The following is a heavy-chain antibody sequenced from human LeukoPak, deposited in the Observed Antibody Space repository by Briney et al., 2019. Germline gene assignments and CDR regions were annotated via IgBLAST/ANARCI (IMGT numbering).Heavy chain of an antibody. V-gene: IGHV3-23*01. Sequence: GGSLRLSCAASGFTFSSYAMTWVRQAPGKGLEWVSGISNSGGFTYYADSVKGRLTISRDNSKNTLYPQMNSLRAEDTALYYCAILYSTNYWGQGTLVTVSS. CDR1: GFTFSSYA. CDR2: ISNSGGFT. J-gene: IGHJ4*02. CDR3: AILYSTNY. D-gene: IGHD6-13*01.